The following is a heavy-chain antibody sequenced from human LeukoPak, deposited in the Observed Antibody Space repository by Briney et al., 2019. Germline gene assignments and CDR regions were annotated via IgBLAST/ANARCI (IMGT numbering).Heavy chain of an antibody. V-gene: IGHV1-2*02. D-gene: IGHD3-22*01. J-gene: IGHJ4*02. CDR2: INPNSGGT. CDR1: GYTFTGYY. CDR3: ARLDYYDSSGSAVDY. Sequence: ASVKVSCKASGYTFTGYYMHWVRQAPGQGLEWMGWINPNSGGTNYAQKFQGRVTMTRDTSISTAYMELSRLRSDDTAVYYCARLDYYDSSGSAVDYWGQGTLVTVSS.